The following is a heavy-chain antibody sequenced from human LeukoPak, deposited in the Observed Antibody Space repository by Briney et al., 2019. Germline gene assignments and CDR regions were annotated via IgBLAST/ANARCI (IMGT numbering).Heavy chain of an antibody. J-gene: IGHJ4*02. D-gene: IGHD6-19*01. CDR2: IYYSGST. CDR1: GGSISSGDYY. Sequence: SETLSLTCTVSGGSISSGDYYWSWISQPPGKGLEWIGYIYYSGSTYYNPSLKSRVTISVDTSKNQFSLKLSSVTAADTAVYYCARGRWLVFDYWGQGTLVTVSS. CDR3: ARGRWLVFDY. V-gene: IGHV4-30-4*01.